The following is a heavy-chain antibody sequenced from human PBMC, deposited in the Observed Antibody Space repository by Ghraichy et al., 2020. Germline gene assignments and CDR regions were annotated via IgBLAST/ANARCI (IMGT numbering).Heavy chain of an antibody. V-gene: IGHV3-23*01. D-gene: IGHD6-19*01. CDR2: ISGSGGYT. CDR3: ATGGSGWYPARNYYGMDV. Sequence: GGSLRLSCAASGFTFSSYAMSWVRQAPGKGLEWVSAISGSGGYTYDGDSVKGRFTTSRDNSKNTVYLQMNSLRAEDTALYYCATGGSGWYPARNYYGMDVWGQGTTVTVSS. J-gene: IGHJ6*02. CDR1: GFTFSSYA.